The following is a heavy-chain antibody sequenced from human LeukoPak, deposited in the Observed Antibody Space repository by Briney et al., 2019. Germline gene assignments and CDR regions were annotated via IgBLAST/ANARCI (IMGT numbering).Heavy chain of an antibody. CDR3: ATGERLVPAAMWFDY. V-gene: IGHV1-2*02. Sequence: ASVKVSCKASGYTFTDYYMHWVRQAPGQGLEWMGWINPKSGGRSYAQGFQGRVTMTRDTSISTAYMELSGLRSDDTAVYYCATGERLVPAAMWFDYWGQGTLVTVSS. CDR1: GYTFTDYY. CDR2: INPKSGGR. J-gene: IGHJ4*02. D-gene: IGHD2-2*01.